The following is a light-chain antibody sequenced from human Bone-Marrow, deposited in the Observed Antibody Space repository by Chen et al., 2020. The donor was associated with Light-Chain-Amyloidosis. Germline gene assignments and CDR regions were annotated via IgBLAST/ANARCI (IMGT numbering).Light chain of an antibody. CDR1: NIGSKS. CDR3: QVWDRSSDRPV. Sequence: SYVLTQSPSVSVAPGETAKIICEGDNIGSKSVPWYQQKPGQVPILVVSGDGARPSGIPERLSGSNSGNTATLTISRVEAGDEADYYCQVWDRSSDRPVFGGGTKLTVL. V-gene: IGLV3-21*02. CDR2: GDG. J-gene: IGLJ3*02.